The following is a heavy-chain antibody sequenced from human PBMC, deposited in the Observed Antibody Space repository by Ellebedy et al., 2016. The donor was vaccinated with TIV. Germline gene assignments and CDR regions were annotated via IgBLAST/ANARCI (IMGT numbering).Heavy chain of an antibody. CDR3: AKDLGKGGGSVFDY. Sequence: GESLKISXAASGFTFTTFWMTWVRQAPGKGLEWVANIKQDGSDKYYVDSVKGRFTISRDNAKNSLYLQMNRLRAEDTAVYYCAKDLGKGGGSVFDYWGQGALVTVSS. D-gene: IGHD6-19*01. CDR1: GFTFTTFW. CDR2: IKQDGSDK. V-gene: IGHV3-7*05. J-gene: IGHJ4*02.